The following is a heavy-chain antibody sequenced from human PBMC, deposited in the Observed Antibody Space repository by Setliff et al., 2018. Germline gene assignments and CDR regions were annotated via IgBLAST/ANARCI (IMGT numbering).Heavy chain of an antibody. V-gene: IGHV3-9*01. Sequence: SLRLSCVASGFTFNEHAMHWVRQAPGKGLEWVSSISGNSGKVGYADSVKDRFTISRDNAKNSLYLQMNRLRAEDTAVYYCARIKPFAMDVWGQGTTVTVSS. CDR2: ISGNSGKV. CDR1: GFTFNEHA. CDR3: ARIKPFAMDV. J-gene: IGHJ6*02.